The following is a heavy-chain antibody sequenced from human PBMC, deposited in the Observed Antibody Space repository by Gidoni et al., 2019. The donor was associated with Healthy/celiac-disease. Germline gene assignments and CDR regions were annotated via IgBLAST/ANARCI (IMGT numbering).Heavy chain of an antibody. D-gene: IGHD1-26*01. V-gene: IGHV4-34*01. CDR1: GGSFSGYY. Sequence: QVQLQQWRAGLLKPSETLSLTCAVYGGSFSGYYWSWIRQPPGKGLEWIGEINHSGSTNYNPSLKSRVTISVDTSKNQFSLKLSSVTAADTAVYYCARETERIYYYGMDVWGQGTTVTVSS. CDR3: ARETERIYYYGMDV. CDR2: INHSGST. J-gene: IGHJ6*02.